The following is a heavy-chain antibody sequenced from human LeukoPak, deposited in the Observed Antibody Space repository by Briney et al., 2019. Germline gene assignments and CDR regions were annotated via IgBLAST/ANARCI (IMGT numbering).Heavy chain of an antibody. V-gene: IGHV1-46*01. CDR1: GYTFTSYY. CDR2: INPSGGST. Sequence: ASVKVSCKASGYTFTSYYMHWVRQAPGQGLEWMGIINPSGGSTSYAQKFQGRVTMTRDTSTSTVYMELSSLRSEDTAVYYCARQVRRPYYYYYMDVWGKGTTVTVSS. D-gene: IGHD4/OR15-4a*01. CDR3: ARQVRRPYYYYYMDV. J-gene: IGHJ6*03.